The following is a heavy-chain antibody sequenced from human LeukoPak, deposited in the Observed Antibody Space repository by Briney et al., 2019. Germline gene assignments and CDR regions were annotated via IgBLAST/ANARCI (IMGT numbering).Heavy chain of an antibody. CDR1: GLTFSRYW. Sequence: GGSLRLSCADSGLTFSRYWMTGFRQAPGRGVEGVANINQDGSEKNYVGSVKGRFTISRDNAKKSLYLQMNSLRAEDTAVYYCARDVGYGFFDYWGQGTLVTVSS. CDR3: ARDVGYGFFDY. J-gene: IGHJ4*02. V-gene: IGHV3-7*01. CDR2: INQDGSEK. D-gene: IGHD5-18*01.